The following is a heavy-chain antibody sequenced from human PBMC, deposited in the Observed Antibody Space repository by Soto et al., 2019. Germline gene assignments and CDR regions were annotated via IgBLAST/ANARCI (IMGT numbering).Heavy chain of an antibody. Sequence: GGSLRLSCAASGFTFDDYAMHWVRQAPGKGLEWVSGISWNSGSIGYADSVKGRFTISRDNAKNSLYLQMNSLRAEDTALYYCAKDISEGILGAFDIWGQGTMVTVSS. CDR1: GFTFDDYA. J-gene: IGHJ3*02. CDR2: ISWNSGSI. D-gene: IGHD3-3*01. V-gene: IGHV3-9*01. CDR3: AKDISEGILGAFDI.